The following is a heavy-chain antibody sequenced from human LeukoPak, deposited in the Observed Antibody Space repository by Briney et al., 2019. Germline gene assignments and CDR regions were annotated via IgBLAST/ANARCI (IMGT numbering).Heavy chain of an antibody. CDR3: VRVGALVGYYMDV. CDR1: GFTFSSYW. Sequence: GGSLRLSCAASGFTFSSYWMHWVRQAPGKGLVWVSRINSDGSSTSYADSVKGRFTISRDNAKNTLDLQMNSLRAEDTAVYYCVRVGALVGYYMDVWGTGTTVTVSS. CDR2: INSDGSST. D-gene: IGHD2-2*01. V-gene: IGHV3-74*01. J-gene: IGHJ6*03.